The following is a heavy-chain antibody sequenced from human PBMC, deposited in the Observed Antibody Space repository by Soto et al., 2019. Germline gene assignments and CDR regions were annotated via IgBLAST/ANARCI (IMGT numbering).Heavy chain of an antibody. CDR2: IYSGGST. CDR1: GFTVSSNY. V-gene: IGHV3-53*01. CDR3: AKERRLGYSYGPLDY. Sequence: PGGSLRLSCAASGFTVSSNYMSWVRQAPGKGLEWVSVIYSGGSTYYADSVKGRFTISRDNSKNTLYLQMNSLRAEDTAVYYCAKERRLGYSYGPLDYWGQGTLVTVSS. D-gene: IGHD5-18*01. J-gene: IGHJ4*02.